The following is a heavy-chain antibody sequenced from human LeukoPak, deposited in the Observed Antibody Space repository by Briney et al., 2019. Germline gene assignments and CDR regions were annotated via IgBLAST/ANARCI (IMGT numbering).Heavy chain of an antibody. CDR3: ASRGYSYGTNDY. CDR1: GFTFSSNY. CDR2: IYSGGST. J-gene: IGHJ4*02. V-gene: IGHV3-53*01. Sequence: GGSLRLSCAASGFTFSSNYMSWVRQAPGKGLEWVSVIYSGGSTYYADSVKGRFTISRDNSKNTLYLQMNSLRAEDTAVYYCASRGYSYGTNDYWGQGTLVTVSS. D-gene: IGHD5-18*01.